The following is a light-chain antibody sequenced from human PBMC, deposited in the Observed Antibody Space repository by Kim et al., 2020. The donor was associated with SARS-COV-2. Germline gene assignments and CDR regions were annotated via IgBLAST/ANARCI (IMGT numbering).Light chain of an antibody. Sequence: GAGATLSCRASQSVRSTYLAWYQQTPGQAPRLLIYGASGRATGIPDRFSGSGSGTDFTLTISRLEPEDFAVYYCQHYGSSPPRITFGPGTKVDIK. CDR3: QHYGSSPPRIT. CDR1: QSVRSTY. V-gene: IGKV3-20*01. J-gene: IGKJ3*01. CDR2: GAS.